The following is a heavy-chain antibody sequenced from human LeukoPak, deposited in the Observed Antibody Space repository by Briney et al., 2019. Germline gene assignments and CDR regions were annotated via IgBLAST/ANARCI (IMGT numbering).Heavy chain of an antibody. CDR1: GGTFSSYA. CDR2: IIPIFGTA. Sequence: RASVKVSCKASGGTFSSYAISWVRQAPGQGLEWMGGIIPIFGTANYAQKFQGRVTITADKSTSTAYMDLSSLRSEDTAVYYYAAYSSSHDAFDIWGQGTMVTVSS. V-gene: IGHV1-69*06. D-gene: IGHD6-13*01. J-gene: IGHJ3*02. CDR3: AAYSSSHDAFDI.